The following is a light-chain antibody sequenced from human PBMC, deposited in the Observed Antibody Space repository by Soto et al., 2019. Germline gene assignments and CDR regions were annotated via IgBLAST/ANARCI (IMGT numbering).Light chain of an antibody. V-gene: IGLV1-47*01. CDR3: AAWDDGLSGPV. CDR1: TFNIGSNY. CDR2: RSD. Sequence: QSVLTQPPSASGTPGQRATISCSGSTFNIGSNYVYWYQQFEGTAPKLLIYRSDQRPSGVPDRFSGSKSGTSASLAINGLRSEDEADYYCAAWDDGLSGPVFGGGTKLTVL. J-gene: IGLJ3*02.